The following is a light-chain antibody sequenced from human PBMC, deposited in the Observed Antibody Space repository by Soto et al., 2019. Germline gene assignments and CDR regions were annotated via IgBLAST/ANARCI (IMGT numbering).Light chain of an antibody. CDR3: QQCGSSPWT. CDR2: GAS. V-gene: IGKV3-20*01. Sequence: EIVLTQSPGTLSLSPGERATLSCRASQSVSSTYLAWYQQKPGQAPRLLIYGASSRATGIPERLSGGGCGTDFTLTISRVEPEDFAVYYCQQCGSSPWTFGQGTKVEIK. CDR1: QSVSSTY. J-gene: IGKJ1*01.